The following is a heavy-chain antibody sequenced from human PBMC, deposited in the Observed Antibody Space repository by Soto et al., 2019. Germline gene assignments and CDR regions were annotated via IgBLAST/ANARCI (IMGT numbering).Heavy chain of an antibody. V-gene: IGHV4-31*02. CDR2: MYYSGST. CDR3: ARGAYYYDSSGYYSQYYFDY. CDR1: GGSISSFFYY. D-gene: IGHD3-22*01. Sequence: SDTLSLTWTVFGGSISSFFYYWSWIRQHPGKGLEWIGYMYYSGSTYYNPSLKSRVTISVDTSKNQFSLKLSSVTAADTAVYYCARGAYYYDSSGYYSQYYFDYWGQGTLVTVSS. J-gene: IGHJ4*02.